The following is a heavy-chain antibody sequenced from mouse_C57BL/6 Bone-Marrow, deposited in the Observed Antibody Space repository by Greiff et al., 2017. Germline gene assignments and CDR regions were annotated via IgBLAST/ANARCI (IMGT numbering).Heavy chain of an antibody. J-gene: IGHJ4*01. V-gene: IGHV2-9*01. D-gene: IGHD2-4*01. CDR3: AKQGDYDGPPYYYAMDY. Sequence: VQRVESGPGLVAPSQSLSITCTVSGFSLTSYGVDWVRQPPGKGLEWLGVIWGGGSTNYNSALMSRLSISKDNSKSQVFLKMNSLQTDDTATYYCAKQGDYDGPPYYYAMDYWGQGTSVTVSS. CDR1: GFSLTSYG. CDR2: IWGGGST.